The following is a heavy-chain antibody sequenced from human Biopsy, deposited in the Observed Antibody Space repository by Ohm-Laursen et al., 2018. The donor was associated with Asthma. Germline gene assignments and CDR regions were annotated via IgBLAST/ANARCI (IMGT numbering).Heavy chain of an antibody. Sequence: GASVKVSCKASGYTFINYAIHWVRQAPGQRLEWMGWINAGNGNTKYSEKFQGRVTITRDTSASTAYMDLSSLRSEDTAVYYCARTYYDFLTGQVNDALAMWGQGTVVTASS. CDR3: ARTYYDFLTGQVNDALAM. CDR1: GYTFINYA. CDR2: INAGNGNT. V-gene: IGHV1-3*01. D-gene: IGHD3-9*01. J-gene: IGHJ3*02.